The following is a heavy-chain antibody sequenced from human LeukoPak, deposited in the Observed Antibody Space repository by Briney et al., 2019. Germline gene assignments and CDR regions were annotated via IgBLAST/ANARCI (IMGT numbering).Heavy chain of an antibody. D-gene: IGHD5-24*01. CDR2: INTDGVTT. CDR1: GFTFSSYW. J-gene: IGHJ5*02. Sequence: GGSLRLSCAASGFTFSSYWMHWVRQAPGRGLVWVSRINTDGVTTAYADSVRGRFTISRDNAKNTLYLQMNSLRAEDTAVYYCARELVSTIYHWGQGTLVTVSS. CDR3: ARELVSTIYH. V-gene: IGHV3-74*01.